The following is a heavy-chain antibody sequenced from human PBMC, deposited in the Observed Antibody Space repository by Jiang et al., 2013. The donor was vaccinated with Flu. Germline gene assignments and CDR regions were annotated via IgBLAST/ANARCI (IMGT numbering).Heavy chain of an antibody. J-gene: IGHJ4*02. V-gene: IGHV3-21*01. CDR3: ARDRLAVAGTGGFDY. CDR1: GFTFSSYN. Sequence: GLVKPGGSLRLSCAASGFTFSSYNIYWVRQAPGKGLEWVSSIISSSNYIYYADSVKGRFTISRDNAKNSLYLQMNSLRAEDTAVYYCARDRLAVAGTGGFDYWGQGTLVTVSS. D-gene: IGHD6-19*01. CDR2: IISSSNYI.